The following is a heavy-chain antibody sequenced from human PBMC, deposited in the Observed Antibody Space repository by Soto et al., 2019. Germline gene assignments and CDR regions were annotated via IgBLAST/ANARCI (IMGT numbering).Heavy chain of an antibody. J-gene: IGHJ4*02. Sequence: QVQLVQSGAEVKKPGASVKVSCKASGYTFTSYYMHWVRQAPGQGLEWMGIINPSGGSTSYAQKFQGRVTMTRDTSTSTVYMELSSLRSEDTAVYYCARAPRYDSSGYPSDFDYCGQGTLVTVSS. CDR3: ARAPRYDSSGYPSDFDY. V-gene: IGHV1-46*01. D-gene: IGHD3-22*01. CDR2: INPSGGST. CDR1: GYTFTSYY.